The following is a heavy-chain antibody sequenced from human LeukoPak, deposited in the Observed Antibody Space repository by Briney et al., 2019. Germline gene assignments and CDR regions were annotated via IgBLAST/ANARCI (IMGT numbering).Heavy chain of an antibody. D-gene: IGHD3-22*01. CDR3: ARLESGVLGDPYYYDSTGYYYRGYFDS. CDR1: GGSISSYY. Sequence: PSETLSLTCTVSGGSISSYYWSWIRQSPGKGLEWIGYIYDSGSTKYNPSLKSRVTMSPDMSKNQFSLKLSSVTVADTAVYYCARLESGVLGDPYYYDSTGYYYRGYFDSWGQGTLVTVSS. CDR2: IYDSGST. V-gene: IGHV4-59*08. J-gene: IGHJ4*02.